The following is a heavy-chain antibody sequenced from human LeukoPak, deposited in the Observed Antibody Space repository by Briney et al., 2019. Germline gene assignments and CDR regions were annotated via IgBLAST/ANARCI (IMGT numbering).Heavy chain of an antibody. CDR2: ISAYNGNT. D-gene: IGHD6-13*01. CDR1: GYTLTSYG. V-gene: IGHV1-18*01. J-gene: IGHJ1*01. CDR3: ARDRSSSWYPEYFQH. Sequence: ASVKVSCKASGYTLTSYGISWVRQAPGQGLEWMGWISAYNGNTNYAQKLQGRVTMTTDTSTSTAYMELRSLRSDDTAVYYCARDRSSSWYPEYFQHWGQGTLVTVSS.